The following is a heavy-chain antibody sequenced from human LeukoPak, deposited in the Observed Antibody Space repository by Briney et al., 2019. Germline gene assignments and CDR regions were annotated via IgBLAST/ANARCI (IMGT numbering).Heavy chain of an antibody. Sequence: GGSLRLSCAASGFTCSSYSMNWVRQAPGKGLEWVSSISSSSSYIYYADSVKGRFTISRDNAKNSLYLQMNSLRAEDTAVYYCARARLGLPLDYWGQGTLVTVSS. CDR3: ARARLGLPLDY. CDR1: GFTCSSYS. CDR2: ISSSSSYI. V-gene: IGHV3-21*01. D-gene: IGHD7-27*01. J-gene: IGHJ4*02.